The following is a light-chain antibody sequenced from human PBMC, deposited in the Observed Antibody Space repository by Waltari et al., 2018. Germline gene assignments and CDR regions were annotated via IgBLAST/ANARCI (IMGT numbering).Light chain of an antibody. CDR3: MQALESPLT. CDR1: QTLLHNNGNKY. CDR2: LGS. V-gene: IGKV2-28*01. J-gene: IGKJ4*01. Sequence: DIVMTQSPLSLPVTPGEPASISCRSSQTLLHNNGNKYLEWYVQKPGQSPQLLIYLGSNRASGVPDRFSGSGSVTDFTLKISSVEADDVAIYYCMQALESPLTFGGGTKLEIK.